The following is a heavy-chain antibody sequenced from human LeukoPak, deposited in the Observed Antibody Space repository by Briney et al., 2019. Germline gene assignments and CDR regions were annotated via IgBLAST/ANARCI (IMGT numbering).Heavy chain of an antibody. CDR1: VYTFTAFY. V-gene: IGHV1-2*02. CDR3: TREARVGNWFDP. Sequence: VASLKVSCRPSVYTFTAFYIHWGPQAPGQGLEWLRWINPDNGGTNYAQKFQGRVTMTRDTSIRTVYMDLSRLRSDDTAVFYCTREARVGNWFDPWGQGTQVTVSS. D-gene: IGHD2-2*01. CDR2: INPDNGGT. J-gene: IGHJ5*02.